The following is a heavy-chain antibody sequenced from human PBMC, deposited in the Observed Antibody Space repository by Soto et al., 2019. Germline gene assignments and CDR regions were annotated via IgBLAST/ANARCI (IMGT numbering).Heavy chain of an antibody. CDR3: ASTKYHMIRGVATYGLDL. J-gene: IGHJ6*02. CDR1: GGSLSGYY. Sequence: SETLSLTCAVYGGSLSGYYWTWIRQPPGKGLEWIGEIYHSGSTNYSPSLKSRLTISVDTSKNQFSLKVSSVTAADTAVYYCASTKYHMIRGVATYGLDLWGQGTTVTVSS. V-gene: IGHV4-34*01. D-gene: IGHD3-10*01. CDR2: IYHSGST.